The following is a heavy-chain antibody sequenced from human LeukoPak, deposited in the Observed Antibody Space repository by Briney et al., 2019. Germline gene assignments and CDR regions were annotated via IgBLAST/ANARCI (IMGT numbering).Heavy chain of an antibody. CDR1: GFTFSSFA. CDR3: AKYYCSASGSLNY. CDR2: MSGSGGST. V-gene: IGHV3-23*01. D-gene: IGHD3-10*01. Sequence: GGSLRLSCVGSGFTFSSFAMTWVRQAPGKGLEWVSAMSGSGGSTYYADSVKGRSTISRDNSKNTLYLQMNSLRAEDTALYYCAKYYCSASGSLNYWGQGALVTVSS. J-gene: IGHJ4*02.